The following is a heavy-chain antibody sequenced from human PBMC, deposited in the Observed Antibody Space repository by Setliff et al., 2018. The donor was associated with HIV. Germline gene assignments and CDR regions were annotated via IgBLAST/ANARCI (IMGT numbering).Heavy chain of an antibody. Sequence: GGSLRLSCAASGFDFSFYEMNWVRQAPGKGLEWVAYISAHDNTIYYADSVKGRLTISRDNAKNSLYLQMNSLRAEDTAVYYCARDPPWNYDSSGYPYYFDYWGQGTLVTVSS. J-gene: IGHJ4*02. V-gene: IGHV3-48*03. CDR1: GFDFSFYE. CDR2: ISAHDNTI. CDR3: ARDPPWNYDSSGYPYYFDY. D-gene: IGHD3-22*01.